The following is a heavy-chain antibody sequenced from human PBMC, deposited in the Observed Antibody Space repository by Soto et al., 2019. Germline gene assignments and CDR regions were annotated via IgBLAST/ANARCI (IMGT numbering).Heavy chain of an antibody. D-gene: IGHD3-16*01. CDR1: GDSISGGNKY. Sequence: SETLSLTCTVSGDSISGGNKYWSWIRQPPGKGLEWIGYIFSSGTTYYNPSLKSRLTMSLDASQNQFSLKLNSLTDADTAVYFCARVPSPFDYYYAMDVWGQGTTVTVS. V-gene: IGHV4-30-4*01. J-gene: IGHJ6*02. CDR3: ARVPSPFDYYYAMDV. CDR2: IFSSGTT.